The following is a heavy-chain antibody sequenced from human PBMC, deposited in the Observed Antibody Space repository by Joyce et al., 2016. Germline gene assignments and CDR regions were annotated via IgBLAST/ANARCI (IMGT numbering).Heavy chain of an antibody. V-gene: IGHV1-18*01. J-gene: IGHJ4*02. CDR1: GYTFASYG. CDR2: INAYNAKT. Sequence: QVQLVQSGAEVKKPGASVKVSCKASGYTFASYGLSWVRQAPGQGLECMGWINAYNAKTNYAQKLQGRVTMTTDTSTSTAYMELRSLRSDDTAVYYCARDRRDGYNDNFDYWGRGTLVTVSS. D-gene: IGHD5-24*01. CDR3: ARDRRDGYNDNFDY.